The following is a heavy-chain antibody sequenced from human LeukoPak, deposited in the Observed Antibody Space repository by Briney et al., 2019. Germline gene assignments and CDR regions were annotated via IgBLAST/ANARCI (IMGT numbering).Heavy chain of an antibody. CDR1: GDSITNTIYY. CDR3: ATIRTYGGNPAYYFDD. V-gene: IGHV4-39*01. Sequence: PSETLSLTCSVSGDSITNTIYYWAWVRQPPGKGLEWIGTVYYTGATFYKPSLKSRVTVSADTSRNQFSLSLRSVTAADAAVYYCATIRTYGGNPAYYFDDWGQGTLVTVSS. CDR2: VYYTGAT. J-gene: IGHJ4*02. D-gene: IGHD2-21*01.